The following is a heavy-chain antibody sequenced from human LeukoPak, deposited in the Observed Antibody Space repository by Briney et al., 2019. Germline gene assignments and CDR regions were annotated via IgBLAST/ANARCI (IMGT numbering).Heavy chain of an antibody. CDR1: GYSISSGYY. J-gene: IGHJ6*03. CDR2: IYHSGST. D-gene: IGHD3-9*01. CDR3: ARLGGYDILTGLWSYYYVDV. V-gene: IGHV4-38-2*01. Sequence: SDTLSLTCAVSGYSISSGYYWGWIRQPPGKGLEWIGSIYHSGSTYYNPSLKSRVTISVDTSKYQFSLKLSSVTAADTAVYYCARLGGYDILTGLWSYYYVDVWGKGTTVTVSS.